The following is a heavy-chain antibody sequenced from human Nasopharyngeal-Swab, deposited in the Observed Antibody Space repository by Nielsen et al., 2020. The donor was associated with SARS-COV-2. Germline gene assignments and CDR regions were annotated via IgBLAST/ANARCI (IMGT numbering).Heavy chain of an antibody. Sequence: GGSLRLSCAASGFTFNSHGMHWVRQAPGKGLEWVAVISFDGSKKYYADSVKGRFTISRDSSKNTLYLQMNSLTAEDTAVYYCAAGTWYRGGYDAFDVWGQGTVVTVSS. CDR1: GFTFNSHG. V-gene: IGHV3-30*03. J-gene: IGHJ3*01. CDR2: ISFDGSKK. CDR3: AAGTWYRGGYDAFDV. D-gene: IGHD6-25*01.